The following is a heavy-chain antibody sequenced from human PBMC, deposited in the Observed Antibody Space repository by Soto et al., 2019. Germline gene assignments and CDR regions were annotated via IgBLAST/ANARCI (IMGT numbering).Heavy chain of an antibody. D-gene: IGHD7-27*01. J-gene: IGHJ6*02. CDR1: GGSITRGGYY. V-gene: IGHV4-61*08. CDR2: IYYSGST. Sequence: SETLSLTCTVSGGSITRGGYYWSWIRQHPGKGLEWIGYIYYSGSTNYNPSLKSRVTISVDTSKNQFSLKLSSVTAADTAVYYCARGIERGANWGPDYYYYGMDVWGQGTTVTVSS. CDR3: ARGIERGANWGPDYYYYGMDV.